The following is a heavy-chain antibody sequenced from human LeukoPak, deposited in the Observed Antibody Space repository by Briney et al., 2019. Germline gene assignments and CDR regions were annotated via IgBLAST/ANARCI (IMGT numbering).Heavy chain of an antibody. CDR2: IGRYGVTT. V-gene: IGHV3-48*03. CDR3: ATLSDRNFYYSYDLDV. J-gene: IGHJ6*02. CDR1: EFTLSTYE. Sequence: GGSLRLSCAASEFTLSTYEMNWVRQAPGKGLEWVAYIGRYGVTTYYADSVKGRFTISGDNAKNSLNLQMNSLRAEDTAVYYCATLSDRNFYYSYDLDVWGQGTTVTVS. D-gene: IGHD1-14*01.